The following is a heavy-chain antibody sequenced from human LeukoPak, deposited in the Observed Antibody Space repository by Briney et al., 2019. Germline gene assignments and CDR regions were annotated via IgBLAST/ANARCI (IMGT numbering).Heavy chain of an antibody. CDR2: INPNSGGT. D-gene: IGHD3-16*02. J-gene: IGHJ4*02. V-gene: IGHV1-2*02. CDR1: GYTFTGYY. CDR3: AQGDMITFGGVIASLHFDY. Sequence: GASVKVSCKASGYTFTGYYMHWVRQAPGQGLEWMGWINPNSGGTNYAQKFQGRVTMTRDTSISTAYMELSRLRSDDTAVYSCAQGDMITFGGVIASLHFDYWGQGTLVTVSS.